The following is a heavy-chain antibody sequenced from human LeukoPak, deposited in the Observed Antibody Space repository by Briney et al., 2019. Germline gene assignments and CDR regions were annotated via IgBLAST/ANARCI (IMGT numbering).Heavy chain of an antibody. CDR3: ARDRRYSSGWYYFDY. D-gene: IGHD6-19*01. CDR2: ISGSGGST. Sequence: GGSLRLSCAASEFTFSSYAMNWVRQAPGKGLEWVSGISGSGGSTYYADSVKGRFTISRDNSKNTLYLQMNSLRAEDTAVYYCARDRRYSSGWYYFDYWGQGTLVTVSS. J-gene: IGHJ4*02. V-gene: IGHV3-23*01. CDR1: EFTFSSYA.